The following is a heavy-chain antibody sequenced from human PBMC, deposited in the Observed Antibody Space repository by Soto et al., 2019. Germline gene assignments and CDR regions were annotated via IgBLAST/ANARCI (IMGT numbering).Heavy chain of an antibody. CDR3: ARDPIEDCSGGSCYSGAFDI. J-gene: IGHJ3*02. CDR2: ISSSSSYI. CDR1: GFTFSSYS. Sequence: GGSLRLSCAASGFTFSSYSMNWVRQAPGKGLEWVSSISSSSSYIYYADSVKGRFTISRDNAKNSLYLQMNSLRAEDTAVYYCARDPIEDCSGGSCYSGAFDIWGQGTMVTVSS. V-gene: IGHV3-21*01. D-gene: IGHD2-15*01.